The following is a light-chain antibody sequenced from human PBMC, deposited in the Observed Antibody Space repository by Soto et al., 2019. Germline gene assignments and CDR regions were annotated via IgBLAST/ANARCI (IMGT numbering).Light chain of an antibody. CDR2: FAF. Sequence: DIQMSQSPSSVSASIGDRVTITCRPSQDINSLLAWYQQKPGKAPKLLIYFAFNLESGVPSRFIGSGSGTDFTLTITSLQPEDFATYYCQQGDSLPRTFGGGTKVDIK. V-gene: IGKV1-12*01. CDR1: QDINSL. J-gene: IGKJ4*01. CDR3: QQGDSLPRT.